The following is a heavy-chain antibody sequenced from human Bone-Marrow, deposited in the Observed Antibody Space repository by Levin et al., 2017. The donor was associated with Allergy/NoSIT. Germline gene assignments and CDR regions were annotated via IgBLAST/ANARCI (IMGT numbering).Heavy chain of an antibody. CDR1: GFTFSTYT. Sequence: ASVKVSCAASGFTFSTYTMNWVRQAPGKGLDWVSSITSSSSYIYYADSVKGRFTISRDNAKNSLYLQMNSPRVEDTAVYYCARGLEYSGLPWGQGTLVTVSS. CDR3: ARGLEYSGLP. V-gene: IGHV3-21*01. CDR2: ITSSSSYI. D-gene: IGHD5-12*01. J-gene: IGHJ5*02.